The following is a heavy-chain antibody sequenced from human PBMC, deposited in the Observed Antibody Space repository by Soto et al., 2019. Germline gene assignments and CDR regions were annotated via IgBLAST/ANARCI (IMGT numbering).Heavy chain of an antibody. CDR1: GFTFGDYA. CDR2: IRSKAYGGTT. J-gene: IGHJ4*02. V-gene: IGHV3-49*03. Sequence: GGSLRLSCTASGFTFGDYAMSWFRQAPGKGLEWVGFIRSKAYGGTTEYAASVKGRFTISRDDSKSIAHLQMNSLKTEDTAVYYCTRDYDFWSGYYPYYFDYWGQGTLVTVSS. CDR3: TRDYDFWSGYYPYYFDY. D-gene: IGHD3-3*01.